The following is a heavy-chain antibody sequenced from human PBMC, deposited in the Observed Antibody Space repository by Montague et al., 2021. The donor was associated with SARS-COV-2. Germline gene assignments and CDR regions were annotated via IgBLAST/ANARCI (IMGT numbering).Heavy chain of an antibody. Sequence: SETLSLTCTVAGDSVDSDCWSWVRQPQGERLEWIGHLNPSGGSKKNPSLKSRASISADASKNSLSLSLASVTAADTAVYYCAREQDWASHFDLWGQGILVTVSS. CDR2: LNPSGGS. CDR3: AREQDWASHFDL. CDR1: GDSVDSDC. D-gene: IGHD3/OR15-3a*01. J-gene: IGHJ5*02. V-gene: IGHV4-59*02.